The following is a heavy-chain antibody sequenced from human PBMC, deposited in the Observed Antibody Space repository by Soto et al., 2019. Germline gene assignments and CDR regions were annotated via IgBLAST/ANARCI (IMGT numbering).Heavy chain of an antibody. Sequence: QISLKESGPTLVKPTQTLTLTCTFSGFSLSTSGVGVGWIRQPPGKALEWLALIYWDDDKRYSPSLMSRLTITKDNSKNQVVLTMTNIDHVDTATYYCAHRQTPFYSGYDWGAAGLFDYWGQGTLVTVAS. V-gene: IGHV2-5*02. CDR3: AHRQTPFYSGYDWGAAGLFDY. CDR1: GFSLSTSGVG. J-gene: IGHJ4*02. D-gene: IGHD3-16*01. CDR2: IYWDDDK.